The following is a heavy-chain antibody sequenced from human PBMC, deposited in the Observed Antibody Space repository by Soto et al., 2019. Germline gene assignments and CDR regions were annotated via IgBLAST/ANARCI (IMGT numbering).Heavy chain of an antibody. Sequence: PGGSLRLSCAASGFTFSSYGIHWVRQAPGKGLEWVAVIWYDGSNKYYADSVKGRFTISRDNSKNTLYLQMNSLRAEDTAVYYCARDGSSGYYPNETAAFDIWGQGTMVTVSS. V-gene: IGHV3-33*01. CDR3: ARDGSSGYYPNETAAFDI. J-gene: IGHJ3*02. D-gene: IGHD3-22*01. CDR2: IWYDGSNK. CDR1: GFTFSSYG.